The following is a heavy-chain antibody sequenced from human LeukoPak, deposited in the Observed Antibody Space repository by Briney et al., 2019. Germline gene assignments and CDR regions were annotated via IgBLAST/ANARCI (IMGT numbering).Heavy chain of an antibody. D-gene: IGHD2-21*02. V-gene: IGHV3-30*02. CDR2: IPYDGYKK. Sequence: GGSLTLSCVASGYTFRRNGLHWVRQAPGKGLEWVAFIPYDGYKKSYLDSVKGRFTISRDNSKNTVYLQMSSLRAEDTALHYCATDRNCGGGCSNWFDPWGQGTLVIVSS. CDR1: GYTFRRNG. J-gene: IGHJ5*02. CDR3: ATDRNCGGGCSNWFDP.